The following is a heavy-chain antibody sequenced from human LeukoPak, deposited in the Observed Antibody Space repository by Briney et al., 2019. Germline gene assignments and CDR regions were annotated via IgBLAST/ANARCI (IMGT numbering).Heavy chain of an antibody. J-gene: IGHJ4*02. CDR2: IYPGDSNS. Sequence: AGESLKISCKGSGYSFTYHFIAWVRQMPGKGPEWMGIIYPGDSNSAYSPSFQGQVTFSVDKSIDTAYLQWSSLKPSDTAMYYCARQVRCLKRVSYQLDSWGQGTLVTVSS. CDR3: ARQVRCLKRVSYQLDS. CDR1: GYSFTYHF. D-gene: IGHD2-2*01. V-gene: IGHV5-51*01.